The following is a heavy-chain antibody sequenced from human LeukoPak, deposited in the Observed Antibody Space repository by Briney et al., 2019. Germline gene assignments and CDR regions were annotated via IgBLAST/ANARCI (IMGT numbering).Heavy chain of an antibody. V-gene: IGHV1-69*06. CDR3: ARFTPRLSREKFDY. D-gene: IGHD3-3*02. Sequence: GASVKVSCKASGGTFSSYAISWVRQAPGQGLEWMGGIIPIFGTANYAQKFQGRVTITADTSTTTAYMELRSLRSDDTAVYYCARFTPRLSREKFDYWGQGTLVAVSS. CDR1: GGTFSSYA. CDR2: IIPIFGTA. J-gene: IGHJ4*02.